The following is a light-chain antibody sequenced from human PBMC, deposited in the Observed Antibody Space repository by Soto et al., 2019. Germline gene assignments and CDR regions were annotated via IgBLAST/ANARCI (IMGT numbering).Light chain of an antibody. J-gene: IGKJ5*01. Sequence: RMTQAPSSLSASVGDRVTITCRASQGIDSSFAWYQQKPGKAPKLLIYAASSLQSGVPSRFSGSGSGTDFTLTISSLQPEDFAPYYCQQLHDYPITFGQGTRLEIK. V-gene: IGKV1-9*01. CDR3: QQLHDYPIT. CDR1: QGIDSS. CDR2: AAS.